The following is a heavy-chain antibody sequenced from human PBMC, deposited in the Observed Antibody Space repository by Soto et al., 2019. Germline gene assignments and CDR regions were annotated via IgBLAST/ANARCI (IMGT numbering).Heavy chain of an antibody. CDR1: GYTFTSYG. Sequence: ASVKVSCKACGYTFTSYGISWVRQAPGQGLEWMGWISAYNGNTNYAQKLQGRVTMTTDTSTSTAYMELSSLRSEDTAVYYCAAAFDILTGYDYWGQGTLVTSPQ. J-gene: IGHJ4*02. V-gene: IGHV1-18*01. D-gene: IGHD3-9*01. CDR2: ISAYNGNT. CDR3: AAAFDILTGYDY.